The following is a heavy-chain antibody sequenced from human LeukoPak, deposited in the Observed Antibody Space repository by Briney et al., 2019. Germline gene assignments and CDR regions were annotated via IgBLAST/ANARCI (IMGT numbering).Heavy chain of an antibody. J-gene: IGHJ2*01. Sequence: PSETLSLTCTVSGGSISGYYYNWIRQPPGKGLEWIGYIYYSGSTNYNPSLKSRVTISLDTSKNQFSLKLSSVTTADTAVYYCARSVVTLYWYFDLWGRGTLFTVSS. V-gene: IGHV4-59*01. D-gene: IGHD4-23*01. CDR3: ARSVVTLYWYFDL. CDR1: GGSISGYY. CDR2: IYYSGST.